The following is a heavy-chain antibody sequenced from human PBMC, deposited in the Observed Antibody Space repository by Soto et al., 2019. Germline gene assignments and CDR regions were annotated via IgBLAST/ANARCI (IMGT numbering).Heavy chain of an antibody. CDR1: GYTFTSYG. CDR2: ISAYNGNT. V-gene: IGHV1-18*04. Sequence: ASVKVSCKASGYTFTSYGISWVRQAPGQGLEGMGGISAYNGNTNYAQKLQGRVTMTTDTSTSTAYMELRSLRSDDTAVYYCARDRQGATGGSYYYGMDVWGQVTTVTVSS. J-gene: IGHJ6*02. D-gene: IGHD1-26*01. CDR3: ARDRQGATGGSYYYGMDV.